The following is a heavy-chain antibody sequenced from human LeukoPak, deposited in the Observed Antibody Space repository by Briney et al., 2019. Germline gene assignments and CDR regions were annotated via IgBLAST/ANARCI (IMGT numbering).Heavy chain of an antibody. D-gene: IGHD3-16*02. CDR3: AKDGVITFGGVIDHDAFDI. CDR2: ISYDGSNK. Sequence: GGSLRLSCAASGFTFSSYGMHWVRQAPGKVLEWVAVISYDGSNKYYADSVKGRFTISRDNSKNTLYLQMNSLRAEDTAVYYCAKDGVITFGGVIDHDAFDIWGQGTMVTVSS. CDR1: GFTFSSYG. J-gene: IGHJ3*02. V-gene: IGHV3-30*18.